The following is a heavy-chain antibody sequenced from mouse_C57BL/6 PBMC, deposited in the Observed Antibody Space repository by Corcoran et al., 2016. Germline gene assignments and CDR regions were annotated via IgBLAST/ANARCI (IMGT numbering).Heavy chain of an antibody. CDR1: GYTFTDYY. D-gene: IGHD1-1*01. J-gene: IGHJ4*01. CDR3: ATHYGSSYKGLDYYAMDY. CDR2: INPNNGGT. Sequence: EVQLQQSGPELVKPGASVKISCKASGYTFTDYYMNWVKQSHGKSLEWIGDINPNNGGTSYNQKFKGKATLTVDKSSSTAYMELRSLTSEDSAVYYCATHYGSSYKGLDYYAMDYWGQGTSVTVSS. V-gene: IGHV1-26*01.